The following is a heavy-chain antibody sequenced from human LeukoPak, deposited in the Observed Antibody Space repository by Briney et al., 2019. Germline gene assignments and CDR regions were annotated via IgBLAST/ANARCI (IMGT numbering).Heavy chain of an antibody. Sequence: GGSLRLSCAASGFTFGSYAMHWVRQTPGKGLEWVAIISYDGGNAYYADSVKGRFTISRDNFKKTLNLQMNSLRPEDTAVYYCARDTDSSGYYLFDYWGQGSLVTVPS. J-gene: IGHJ4*02. V-gene: IGHV3-30*04. CDR1: GFTFGSYA. CDR3: ARDTDSSGYYLFDY. D-gene: IGHD3-22*01. CDR2: ISYDGGNA.